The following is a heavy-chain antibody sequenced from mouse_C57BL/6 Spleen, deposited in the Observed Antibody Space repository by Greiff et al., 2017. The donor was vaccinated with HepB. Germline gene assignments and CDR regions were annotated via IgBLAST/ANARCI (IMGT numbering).Heavy chain of an antibody. V-gene: IGHV6-6*01. CDR3: TRPGTTAYWYFDV. CDR2: IRNKANNHAS. Sequence: EVMLVESGGGLVQPGGSMKLSCAASVFTFSDAWMDWVRQSPEKGLEWVAEIRNKANNHASYYAESVKGRFTISRDDSKSSVYLQMNSLRAEDTGIYYCTRPGTTAYWYFDVWGTGTTVTVSS. D-gene: IGHD1-2*01. CDR1: VFTFSDAW. J-gene: IGHJ1*03.